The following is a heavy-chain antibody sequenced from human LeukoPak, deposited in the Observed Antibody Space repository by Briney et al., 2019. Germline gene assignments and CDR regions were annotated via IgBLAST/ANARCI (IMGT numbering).Heavy chain of an antibody. CDR2: IYYSGST. Sequence: SETLSLTCTVSGGSVRSGDYYWSWIRQPPGKGLEWIGYIYYSGSTNYNPSLKSRLTISVDTSKNQFSLNLTSVTAADTAVYYCARTSRDFWSGYYDRDYYYGMDVWGQGTTVTVSS. D-gene: IGHD3-3*01. CDR1: GGSVRSGDYY. CDR3: ARTSRDFWSGYYDRDYYYGMDV. J-gene: IGHJ6*02. V-gene: IGHV4-61*08.